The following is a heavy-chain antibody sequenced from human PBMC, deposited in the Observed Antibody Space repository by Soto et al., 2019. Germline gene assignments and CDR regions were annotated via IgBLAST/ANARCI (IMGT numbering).Heavy chain of an antibody. CDR2: IWYDGSNK. CDR3: ARDTPPQDIVVVPAVPGCMDV. CDR1: GFTFSSYG. J-gene: IGHJ6*02. Sequence: LSLSCAASGFTFSSYGMHWVRQAPGKGLEWVAVIWYDGSNKYYADSVKGRFTISRDNSKNTLYLQMNSLRAEDTAVYYCARDTPPQDIVVVPAVPGCMDVWGQGTTVTVSS. V-gene: IGHV3-33*01. D-gene: IGHD2-2*01.